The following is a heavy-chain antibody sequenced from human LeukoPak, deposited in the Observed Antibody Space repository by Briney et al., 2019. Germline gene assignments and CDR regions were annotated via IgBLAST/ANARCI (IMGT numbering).Heavy chain of an antibody. J-gene: IGHJ6*02. D-gene: IGHD1-1*01. CDR3: ARDQLGSGNYGMDV. V-gene: IGHV4-31*03. CDR1: GYSISSGSFY. CDR2: IYFSGTT. Sequence: SETLSLTCSVSGYSISSGSFYWRWVRQLPGKGLEWLGYIYFSGTTYYHPSFQSRLTLSLDTSKNQFSLNLTSVTVADTAVYYCARDQLGSGNYGMDVWGQGPWSPSP.